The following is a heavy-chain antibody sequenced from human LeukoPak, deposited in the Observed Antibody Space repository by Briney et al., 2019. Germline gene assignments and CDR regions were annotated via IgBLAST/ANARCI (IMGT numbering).Heavy chain of an antibody. Sequence: SETLSLTCTVSGGSISSGSYYWSWIRQPAGKGLEWIGRMYTSGTTFHNPSLRGRVTISVDTSKNQFSLKLTSMSAADTAVYYCARVFGDLDWFDPWGQGTLVTVSS. CDR2: MYTSGTT. D-gene: IGHD4-17*01. CDR3: ARVFGDLDWFDP. J-gene: IGHJ5*02. V-gene: IGHV4-61*02. CDR1: GGSISSGSYY.